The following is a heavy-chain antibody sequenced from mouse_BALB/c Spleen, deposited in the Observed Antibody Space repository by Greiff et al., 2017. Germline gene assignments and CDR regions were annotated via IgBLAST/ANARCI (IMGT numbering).Heavy chain of an antibody. J-gene: IGHJ3*01. V-gene: IGHV5-12-2*01. CDR3: ARQRDGGFAY. Sequence: EVQVVESGGGLVQPGGSLKLSCAASGFTFSSYTMSWVRQTPEKRLEWVAYISNGGGSTYYPDTVKGRFTISRDNAKNTLYLQMSSLKSEDTAMYYCARQRDGGFAYWGQGTLVTVSA. D-gene: IGHD2-3*01. CDR2: ISNGGGST. CDR1: GFTFSSYT.